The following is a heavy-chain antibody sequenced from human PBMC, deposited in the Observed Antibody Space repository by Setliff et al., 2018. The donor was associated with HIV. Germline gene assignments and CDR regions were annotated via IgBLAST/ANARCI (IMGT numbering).Heavy chain of an antibody. V-gene: IGHV4-59*08. CDR3: TRHLPVYYGSGVSYYFDY. CDR2: FANDGST. J-gene: IGHJ4*02. CDR1: GDAISPYY. Sequence: PSETLSLTCSVSGDAISPYYWSWIRQPPGKGLEWIGYFANDGSTNYNLPLKSRLSISVDTSKNEVSLKLTSVTAADTAMYYCTRHLPVYYGSGVSYYFDYWGQGILVTVSS. D-gene: IGHD3-10*01.